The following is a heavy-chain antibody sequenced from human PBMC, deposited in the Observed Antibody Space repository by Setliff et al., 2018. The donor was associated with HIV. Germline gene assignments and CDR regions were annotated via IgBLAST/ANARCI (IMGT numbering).Heavy chain of an antibody. J-gene: IGHJ3*02. CDR3: ASGMRWDKAMGDAFDI. D-gene: IGHD5-18*01. CDR1: GYTFTSDG. CDR2: ISTYNGNT. Sequence: ASVKVSCKASGYTFTSDGISWVRQAPGQGLEWMGWISTYNGNTNYAQKRQGRVTMTTDTSTTTAYMELRSLKSDDTAIYFCASGMRWDKAMGDAFDIWGQGTMVTVSS. V-gene: IGHV1-18*01.